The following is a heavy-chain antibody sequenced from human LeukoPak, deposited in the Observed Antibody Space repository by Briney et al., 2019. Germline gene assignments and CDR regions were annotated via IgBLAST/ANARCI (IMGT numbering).Heavy chain of an antibody. D-gene: IGHD5-18*01. Sequence: PSETLSLTCTVSGGSISSYYWSWIRQPPGKGLEWIGYIYYSGSTNYNPSLKSRVTISVDTSKNQFSLKLSSVTAADTAVHYCARVVDTAMGDFDYWGQGTLVTVSS. V-gene: IGHV4-59*01. CDR3: ARVVDTAMGDFDY. J-gene: IGHJ4*02. CDR1: GGSISSYY. CDR2: IYYSGST.